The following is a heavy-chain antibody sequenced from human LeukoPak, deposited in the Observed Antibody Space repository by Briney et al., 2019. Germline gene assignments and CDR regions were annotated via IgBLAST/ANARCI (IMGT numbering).Heavy chain of an antibody. D-gene: IGHD3-22*01. Sequence: GGSLRLSCAASGFTFSIYAMSWVRQAPGKGLQWVSSITSSGDGIYYADSVKGRFTISRDNSENMLYLQMNSLRVEDTAVYFCAKDRPNYYGSNGHYYRRDGDYWGQGTLVTVSS. V-gene: IGHV3-23*01. CDR1: GFTFSIYA. CDR3: AKDRPNYYGSNGHYYRRDGDY. CDR2: ITSSGDGI. J-gene: IGHJ4*02.